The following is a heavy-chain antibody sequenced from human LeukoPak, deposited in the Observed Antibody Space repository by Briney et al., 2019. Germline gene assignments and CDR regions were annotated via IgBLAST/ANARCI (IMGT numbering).Heavy chain of an antibody. CDR2: ISSSSRYI. Sequence: GGSLRLSCAASGFTCSSYSMNWVRQAPGKVLEWVSSISSSSRYIYYADSVKGRFTISRDNGKNSLYLQMNSLRAEDTAVYYCARAAMSYSSGQESGYWGQGTLVTVSS. J-gene: IGHJ4*02. V-gene: IGHV3-21*01. CDR3: ARAAMSYSSGQESGY. CDR1: GFTCSSYS. D-gene: IGHD6-19*01.